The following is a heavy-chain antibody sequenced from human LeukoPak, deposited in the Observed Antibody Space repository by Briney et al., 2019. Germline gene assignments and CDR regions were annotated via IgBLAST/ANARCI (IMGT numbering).Heavy chain of an antibody. D-gene: IGHD2-2*02. CDR1: GFTFSSYA. Sequence: GGSLRLSCAASGFTFSSYAMSWVRQAPGKGLEWVSAISGSGGSTYYADSVKGRFTISRDNSKNTLYLQMNSLRAEDTAVYYCAKGHCSSTSSYTAGYYYYYGMDVWGKGTTVTVSS. CDR3: AKGHCSSTSSYTAGYYYYYGMDV. CDR2: ISGSGGST. J-gene: IGHJ6*04. V-gene: IGHV3-23*01.